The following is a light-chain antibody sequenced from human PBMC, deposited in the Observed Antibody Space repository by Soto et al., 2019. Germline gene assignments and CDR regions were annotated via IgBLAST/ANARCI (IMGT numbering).Light chain of an antibody. CDR3: MQGPQTPLT. CDR2: LGS. Sequence: DIVMTQSPLSLPVTPGEPASISCRSSQSLLHSNGYTYLDWYLQKPGQSPQVLISLGSNRASGVPDRFSGSGSGTDFTLKISRVEAEDVGVYYCMQGPQTPLTFGGGTKVDIK. J-gene: IGKJ4*01. V-gene: IGKV2-28*01. CDR1: QSLLHSNGYTY.